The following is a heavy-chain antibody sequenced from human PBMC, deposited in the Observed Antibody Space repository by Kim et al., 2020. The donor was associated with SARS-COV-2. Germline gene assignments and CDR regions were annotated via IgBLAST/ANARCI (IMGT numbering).Heavy chain of an antibody. CDR1: GGSISSSNW. CDR3: ARGRLLWFGENYYYYYYGMDV. V-gene: IGHV4-4*02. CDR2: IYHSGST. D-gene: IGHD3-10*01. J-gene: IGHJ6*02. Sequence: SETLSLTCAVSGGSISSSNWWSWVRQPPGKGLEWIGEIYHSGSTNYNPSLKSRVTISVDKSKNQFSLKLSSVTAADTAVYYCARGRLLWFGENYYYYYYGMDVWGQGTTVTVSS.